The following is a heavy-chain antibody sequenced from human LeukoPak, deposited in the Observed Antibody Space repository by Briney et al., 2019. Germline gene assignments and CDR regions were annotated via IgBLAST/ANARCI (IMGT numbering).Heavy chain of an antibody. CDR2: ISASSSGI. CDR1: GFTLGLYG. CDR3: VRDPSSVRLPFGS. V-gene: IGHV3-48*01. D-gene: IGHD6-6*01. Sequence: PGGSLRLSCAVSGFTLGLYGMNWVRQAPGKGLEWISHISASSSGIFYADSVKGRFITSRDNTTSSLYLQMNSLRAEDTAVYYCVRDPSSVRLPFGSWGQGTLVTVSS. J-gene: IGHJ4*02.